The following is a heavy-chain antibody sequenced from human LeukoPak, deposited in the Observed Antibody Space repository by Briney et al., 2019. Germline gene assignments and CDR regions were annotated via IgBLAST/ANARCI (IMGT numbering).Heavy chain of an antibody. J-gene: IGHJ5*02. V-gene: IGHV3-7*01. CDR3: ARDNDRKDDS. CDR1: GFTFSNYW. D-gene: IGHD3-16*01. CDR2: MNQDGSGK. Sequence: GGSLRLSCAASGFTFSNYWMTWVRQAPGRGLEWVANMNQDGSGKYYVDSVKGRFAISRDNAKNSLYLQMNNLRVEDTAVYYCARDNDRKDDSWGQGTLVTVSS.